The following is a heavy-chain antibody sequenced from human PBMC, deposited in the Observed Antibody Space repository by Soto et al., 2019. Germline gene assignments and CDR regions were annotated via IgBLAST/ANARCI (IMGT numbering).Heavy chain of an antibody. CDR2: IYYSGST. D-gene: IGHD3-3*01. CDR3: ARGKYYDFWSGLLGGMEV. J-gene: IGHJ6*02. CDR1: GGSISSYY. Sequence: SETLSLTCTVSGGSISSYYWSWIRQPPGKGLEWIGYIYYSGSTNYNPSLKSQVTISVDTSKNQFSLKLSSVTAADTAVYYCARGKYYDFWSGLLGGMEVWGQGTTVNVSS. V-gene: IGHV4-59*01.